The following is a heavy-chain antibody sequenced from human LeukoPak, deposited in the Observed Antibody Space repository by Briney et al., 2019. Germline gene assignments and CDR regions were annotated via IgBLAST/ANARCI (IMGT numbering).Heavy chain of an antibody. CDR1: GFTFTNYW. CDR3: ATLSPGKLLDY. CDR2: IKQDASVK. Sequence: GGSLRLSCAASGFTFTNYWMSWVRQAPGRGLEWVANIKQDASVKYYVDSVKGRFTISRENAKNSVYLQMNSLRAEDTAVYYCATLSPGKLLDYWGQGTLVTVSS. D-gene: IGHD1-26*01. V-gene: IGHV3-7*01. J-gene: IGHJ4*02.